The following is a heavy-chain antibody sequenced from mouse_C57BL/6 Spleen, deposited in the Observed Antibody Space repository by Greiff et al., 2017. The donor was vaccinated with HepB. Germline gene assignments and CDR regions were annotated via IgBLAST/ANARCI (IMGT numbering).Heavy chain of an antibody. V-gene: IGHV1-59*01. CDR2: IDPSDSYT. D-gene: IGHD1-1*01. J-gene: IGHJ2*01. CDR1: GYTFTSYW. CDR3: ARSYYGSSSHYFDY. Sequence: QVQLQQPGAELVRPGTSVTLSCKASGYTFTSYWMHWVKQRPGQGLEWIGVIDPSDSYTNYNQKFKGKATLTVDTSSSTAYMQLSSLTSEDSAVYYCARSYYGSSSHYFDYWGQGTTLTVSS.